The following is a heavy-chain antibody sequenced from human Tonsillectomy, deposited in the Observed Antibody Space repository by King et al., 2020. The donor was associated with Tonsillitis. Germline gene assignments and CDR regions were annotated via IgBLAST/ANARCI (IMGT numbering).Heavy chain of an antibody. CDR1: GGSISSYY. J-gene: IGHJ5*02. V-gene: IGHV4-59*01. CDR2: IYYSGST. CDR3: ARGSSYYDFWSGFPRFDP. D-gene: IGHD3-3*01. Sequence: QLQESGPGLVKPSETLSLTCTVSGGSISSYYWSWIRQPPGKGLEWIGYIYYSGSTNYNPSLKSPVTISADTSKNQFSLKLSSVTAAYTAVYYCARGSSYYDFWSGFPRFDPWGQGTLVTVSS.